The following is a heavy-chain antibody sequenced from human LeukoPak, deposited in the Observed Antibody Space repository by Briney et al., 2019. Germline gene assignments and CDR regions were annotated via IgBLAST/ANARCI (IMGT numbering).Heavy chain of an antibody. Sequence: SETLSLTCAVYGGSFSGYYWSWIRQPPGKGLEWIGEINHSGSTNYNPSLKSRVTMSVDTSKNQFSLKLSSVTAADTAVYYCVRGALEWELLNYFDYWGQGTLVTVSS. D-gene: IGHD1-26*01. J-gene: IGHJ4*02. CDR2: INHSGST. V-gene: IGHV4-34*01. CDR3: VRGALEWELLNYFDY. CDR1: GGSFSGYY.